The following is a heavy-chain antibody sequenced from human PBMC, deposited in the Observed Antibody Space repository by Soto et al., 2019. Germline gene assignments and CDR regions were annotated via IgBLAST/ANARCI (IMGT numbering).Heavy chain of an antibody. J-gene: IGHJ4*02. CDR3: ASLDTAMAHFDY. Sequence: LSLTCTVSGGSISSGGYYWSWICQHPGKGLEWIGYIYYSGSTYYNPSLKSRVTISVDTSKNQFSLKLSSVTAADTAVYYCASLDTAMAHFDYWGQGTLVTVSS. CDR1: GGSISSGGYY. CDR2: IYYSGST. D-gene: IGHD5-18*01. V-gene: IGHV4-31*03.